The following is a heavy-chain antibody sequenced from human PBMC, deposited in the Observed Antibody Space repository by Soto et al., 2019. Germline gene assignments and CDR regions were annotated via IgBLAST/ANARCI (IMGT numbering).Heavy chain of an antibody. CDR1: GASISSSSYY. V-gene: IGHV4-39*01. CDR3: ARIYGGYYFDY. J-gene: IGHJ4*02. Sequence: QLQLQESGPGLVKPSETLSLTCTVSGASISSSSYYWRWIRQPPGKGLEWIGTFYYSGSTYYNPSLKSRVTISVDTSKNQFSLKLSSVTAADTAVYYCARIYGGYYFDYWGQGTLVTVSS. D-gene: IGHD4-17*01. CDR2: FYYSGST.